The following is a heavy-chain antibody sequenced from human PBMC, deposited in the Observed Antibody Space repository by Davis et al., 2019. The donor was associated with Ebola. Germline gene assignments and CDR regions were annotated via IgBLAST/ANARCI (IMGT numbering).Heavy chain of an antibody. D-gene: IGHD1-1*01. CDR2: INPHNGNT. CDR3: ARAQFPTTSDH. J-gene: IGHJ4*02. V-gene: IGHV1-18*04. Sequence: ASVKVSCKASGYTFTNYGITWVRHAPGQGLEWMGWINPHNGNTNYAQNVQGRVIMTSDTATTTAYMEVGSLRSDDTAVYYCARAQFPTTSDHWGQGTMVTVSS. CDR1: GYTFTNYG.